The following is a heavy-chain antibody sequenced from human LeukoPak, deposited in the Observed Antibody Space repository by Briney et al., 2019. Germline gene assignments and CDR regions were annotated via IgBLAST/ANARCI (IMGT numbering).Heavy chain of an antibody. J-gene: IGHJ4*02. CDR3: ARYMRDSGTYDFDY. CDR2: VYYTGST. CDR1: GASISGYY. Sequence: SETLSLTCSVSGASISGYYWSWIRQTPGKGLEWIGYVYYTGSTNYNPSLQSQVTITVDTSNNQFSLNLRSVTAADTAVYYCARYMRDSGTYDFDYWGQGTLVTVSS. D-gene: IGHD3-3*01. V-gene: IGHV4-59*13.